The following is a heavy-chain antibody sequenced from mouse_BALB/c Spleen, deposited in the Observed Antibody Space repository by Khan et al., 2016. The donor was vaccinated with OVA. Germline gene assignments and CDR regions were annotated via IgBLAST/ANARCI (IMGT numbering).Heavy chain of an antibody. CDR1: GFTFTNYG. Sequence: QIQLVQSGPELKKPGETVQISCKASGFTFTNYGMNWVKQAPGKGLKWMGWINTYTGEPAFADDFKGRFAFYLKTSVSTAYLQINSLKNEDTATYFCARVGYNGTMDCWGQGTSVTVSS. V-gene: IGHV9-3-1*01. J-gene: IGHJ4*01. CDR3: ARVGYNGTMDC. CDR2: INTYTGEP. D-gene: IGHD2-14*01.